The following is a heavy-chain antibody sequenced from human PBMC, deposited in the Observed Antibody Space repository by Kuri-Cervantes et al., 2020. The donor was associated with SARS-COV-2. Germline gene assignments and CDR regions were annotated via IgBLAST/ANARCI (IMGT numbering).Heavy chain of an antibody. CDR2: ISSSSSYI. J-gene: IGHJ6*03. Sequence: GESLKISCAASGFTFSSYSMNWVRQAPGKGLEWVSSISSSSSYIYYADSVKGRFTISRDNAKNSLYLQMNSLRAEDTAVYYCARSYSSSWYRGYYYYMDVWGKGTTVNVSS. CDR1: GFTFSSYS. V-gene: IGHV3-21*01. CDR3: ARSYSSSWYRGYYYYMDV. D-gene: IGHD6-13*01.